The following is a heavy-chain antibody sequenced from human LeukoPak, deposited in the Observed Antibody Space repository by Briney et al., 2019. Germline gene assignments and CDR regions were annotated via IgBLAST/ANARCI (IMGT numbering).Heavy chain of an antibody. Sequence: GGSLRLSCAASGFTFSRYWMHWVRQAPGKGLVWVSRINSDGRSTNYADSVKGRFTISRDNAKNTLYLQMNSLRAEDTAVYYCARDPDSGGWSSIEYWGQGTLVTVSS. CDR2: INSDGRST. CDR1: GFTFSRYW. CDR3: ARDPDSGGWSSIEY. J-gene: IGHJ4*02. D-gene: IGHD6-19*01. V-gene: IGHV3-74*01.